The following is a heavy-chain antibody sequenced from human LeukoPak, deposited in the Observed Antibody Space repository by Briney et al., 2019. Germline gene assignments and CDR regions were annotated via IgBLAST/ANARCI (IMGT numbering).Heavy chain of an antibody. J-gene: IGHJ4*02. Sequence: GGSLRLSCAASGFTFSTYPMHWVRQAPGKGLEWVTVISYDGNNKYYADSVQGRFTISRDNSRNTLYLQMNSLRAEDTAVYYCAKDSGWPFDYWGQGTLVTVSS. CDR3: AKDSGWPFDY. CDR1: GFTFSTYP. V-gene: IGHV3-30-3*01. D-gene: IGHD6-19*01. CDR2: ISYDGNNK.